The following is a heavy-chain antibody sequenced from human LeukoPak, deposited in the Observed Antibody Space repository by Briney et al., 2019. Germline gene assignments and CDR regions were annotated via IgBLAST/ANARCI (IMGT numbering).Heavy chain of an antibody. Sequence: SETLSLTCTVSDGSINSFYWSWIRQPPGKGLEWIGYIYYSGSTNYNPSLKSRVTISVDTSKNQFSLNLNSVTAADTAVYYCARAVAYGIDTGYFDYWGQGTLVTVSS. J-gene: IGHJ4*02. CDR1: DGSINSFY. D-gene: IGHD2-8*02. V-gene: IGHV4-59*01. CDR3: ARAVAYGIDTGYFDY. CDR2: IYYSGST.